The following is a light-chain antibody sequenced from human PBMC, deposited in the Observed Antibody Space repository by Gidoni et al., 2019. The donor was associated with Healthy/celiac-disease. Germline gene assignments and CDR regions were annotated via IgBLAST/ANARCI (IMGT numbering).Light chain of an antibody. V-gene: IGKV1-5*03. CDR1: QSISSW. CDR2: KAY. J-gene: IGKJ1*01. Sequence: DIQMTQSPSTLSASVGDRVTITCRASQSISSWLAWYQQKPGKAPKLLIYKAYSLESGVPSRFGGSGSWTEFTLTISILQPDDFATYYCQQYNSYPWTFGQGTKVEIK. CDR3: QQYNSYPWT.